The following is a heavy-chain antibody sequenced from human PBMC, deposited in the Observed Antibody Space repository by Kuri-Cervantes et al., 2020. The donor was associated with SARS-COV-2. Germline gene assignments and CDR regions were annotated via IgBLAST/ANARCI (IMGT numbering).Heavy chain of an antibody. CDR2: IYISGST. CDR3: ARHGPRGCSGGSCYSINWFDP. D-gene: IGHD2-15*01. J-gene: IGHJ5*02. V-gene: IGHV4-4*07. CDR1: GGSISSYY. Sequence: SETLSLTCTVSGGSISSYYWSWIRQPAGKGLEWVGRIYISGSTYYNPSLESRVTISVDTSKNQFSLKLSSVTAADTAVYYCARHGPRGCSGGSCYSINWFDPWGQGTLVTVSS.